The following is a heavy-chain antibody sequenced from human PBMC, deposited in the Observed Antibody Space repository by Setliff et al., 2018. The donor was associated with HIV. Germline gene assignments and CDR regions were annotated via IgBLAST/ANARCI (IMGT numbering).Heavy chain of an antibody. Sequence: SVKVSCKASGGSFSSFGINWVRQAPGQGLEWMGGVIPMYITVNYAQKFQGRVTITTDEPTSTAYMELSGLRSEDTAVYYCAKDDYGDYGSSYYFGMDVWGQGTTVTV. CDR1: GGSFSSFG. CDR2: VIPMYITV. J-gene: IGHJ6*02. V-gene: IGHV1-69*05. D-gene: IGHD4-17*01. CDR3: AKDDYGDYGSSYYFGMDV.